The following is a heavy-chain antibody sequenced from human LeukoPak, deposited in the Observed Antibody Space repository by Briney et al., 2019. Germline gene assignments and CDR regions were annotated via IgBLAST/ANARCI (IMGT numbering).Heavy chain of an antibody. V-gene: IGHV1-8*02. CDR3: ASGRTDIVVVPATLRNYYFDY. D-gene: IGHD2-2*01. J-gene: IGHJ4*02. CDR2: INPNSGNT. CDR1: GYTFTGYY. Sequence: GASVKVSCKASGYTFTGYYMHWVRQAPGQGLEWMGWINPNSGNTGYAQKFQGRVTMTRNTSISTAYMELSSLRSEDTAVYYCASGRTDIVVVPATLRNYYFDYWGQGTLVTVSS.